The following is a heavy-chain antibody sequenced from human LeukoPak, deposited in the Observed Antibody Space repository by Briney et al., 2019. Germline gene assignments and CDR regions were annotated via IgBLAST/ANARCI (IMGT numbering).Heavy chain of an antibody. CDR1: GFTVSSNY. CDR2: IYSGGST. D-gene: IGHD3-10*01. CDR3: AKDQVRYYYGSGASSFDY. J-gene: IGHJ4*02. V-gene: IGHV3-66*01. Sequence: GGSLRLSCAASGFTVSSNYMSWARQAPGKGLEWVSVIYSGGSTYYADSVKGRFTISRDNSKNTLYLQMNSLRAEDTAVYYCAKDQVRYYYGSGASSFDYWGQGTLVTVSS.